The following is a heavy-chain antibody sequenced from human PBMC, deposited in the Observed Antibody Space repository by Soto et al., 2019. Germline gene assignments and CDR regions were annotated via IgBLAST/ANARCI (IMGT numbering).Heavy chain of an antibody. J-gene: IGHJ5*01. CDR2: IYKSTTT. Sequence: TLSLTCSVSDDSISTVDYFWAWIRQPPGQSLEYIGYIYKSTTTYYNPSFESRVAISLDTSKSQFSLTVTSVTAADTAVYFCARGRYCLTGRCFPNWFDSWGQGTLVTVYS. V-gene: IGHV4-30-4*01. CDR3: ARGRYCLTGRCFPNWFDS. CDR1: DDSISTVDYF. D-gene: IGHD2-15*01.